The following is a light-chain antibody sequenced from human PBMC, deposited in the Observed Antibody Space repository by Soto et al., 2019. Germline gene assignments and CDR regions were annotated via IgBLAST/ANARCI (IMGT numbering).Light chain of an antibody. CDR2: DVS. Sequence: QSSLTQPASVSGSPGQPITISCTGTSSDVGGYNYVSWYQQHPGKAPKLMIYDVSNRPSGVSNRFSGSKSGNTASLTISGLQAEDEADYYCSSYTSRSTLDVFGTGTKVTVL. CDR3: SSYTSRSTLDV. CDR1: SSDVGGYNY. V-gene: IGLV2-14*01. J-gene: IGLJ1*01.